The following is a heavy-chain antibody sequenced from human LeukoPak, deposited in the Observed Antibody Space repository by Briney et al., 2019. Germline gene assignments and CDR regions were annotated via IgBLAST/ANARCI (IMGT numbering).Heavy chain of an antibody. D-gene: IGHD5-24*01. CDR2: INTNTGNP. CDR3: ARDGYNTYDAFDI. CDR1: GYTFTSYA. J-gene: IGHJ3*02. V-gene: IGHV7-4-1*02. Sequence: ASAKVSCKASGYTFTSYAMNWVQQAPGQGLEWMGWINTNTGNPTYAQGFTGRFVFSLDTSVSTAYLQISSLKAEDTAVYYCARDGYNTYDAFDIWGQGTMVTVSS.